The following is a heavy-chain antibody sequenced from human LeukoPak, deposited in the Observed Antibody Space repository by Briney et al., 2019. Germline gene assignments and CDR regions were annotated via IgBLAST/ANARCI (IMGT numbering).Heavy chain of an antibody. Sequence: GGSLRLSCAASGFTVSSNYMSWVRQAPGKGLEWVSAISGSGGSTYYADSVKGRFTISRDNSKNTLYLQMNSLGAADTAIYYCAKEIAAIGLPAVDHWGQGTLVTVSS. V-gene: IGHV3-23*01. CDR2: ISGSGGST. CDR3: AKEIAAIGLPAVDH. D-gene: IGHD6-13*01. J-gene: IGHJ4*02. CDR1: GFTVSSNY.